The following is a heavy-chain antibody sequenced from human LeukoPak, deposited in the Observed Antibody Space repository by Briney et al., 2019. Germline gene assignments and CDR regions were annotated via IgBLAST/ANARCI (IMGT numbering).Heavy chain of an antibody. V-gene: IGHV4-34*01. J-gene: IGHJ3*02. D-gene: IGHD6-13*01. Sequence: SETLSLTCAVYGGSFSGYYWSWIRQPPGKGLEWIGGINHSGSTNYNPSLKSRVTISVDTSKNQFSLKLSSVTAADTAVYYCARAHSSLDAFDIWGQGTMVTVSS. CDR2: INHSGST. CDR3: ARAHSSLDAFDI. CDR1: GGSFSGYY.